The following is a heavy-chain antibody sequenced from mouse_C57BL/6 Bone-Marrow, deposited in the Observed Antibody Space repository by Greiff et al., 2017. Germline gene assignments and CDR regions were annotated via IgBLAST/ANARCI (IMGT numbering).Heavy chain of an antibody. D-gene: IGHD2-4*01. CDR3: ARDATMIKD. Sequence: EVKLMESGGGLVKPGGSLKLSCAASGFTFSSYAMSWVRQTPEKRLEWVATISDGGSYTYYPDNVKGRFTISRDNAKNNLYLQMSHLKSEDTAMYYCARDATMIKDWGQGTLVTVSA. J-gene: IGHJ3*01. CDR2: ISDGGSYT. V-gene: IGHV5-4*01. CDR1: GFTFSSYA.